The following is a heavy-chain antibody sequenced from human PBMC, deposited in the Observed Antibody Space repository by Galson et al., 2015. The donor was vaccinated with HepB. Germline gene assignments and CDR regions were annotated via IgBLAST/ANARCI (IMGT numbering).Heavy chain of an antibody. CDR2: IYTSGST. CDR1: GGSISSDY. V-gene: IGHV4-4*07. Sequence: ETLSLTCTVSGGSISSDYWSWIRQPAGKGLEWIGHIYTSGSTNYNPSLKSRVTMSVDTSKNQFSLKLSSVTAADTAVYYCAREGEADPWFHAAFDYWGQGTLVTVSS. D-gene: IGHD3-10*01. J-gene: IGHJ4*02. CDR3: AREGEADPWFHAAFDY.